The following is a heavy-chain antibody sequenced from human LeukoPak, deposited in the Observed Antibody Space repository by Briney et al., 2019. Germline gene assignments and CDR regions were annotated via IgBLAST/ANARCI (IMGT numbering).Heavy chain of an antibody. J-gene: IGHJ4*02. V-gene: IGHV4-34*01. D-gene: IGHD3-22*01. CDR2: INHSGST. CDR1: GGSFSGYY. Sequence: SETLSLTCAVYGGSFSGYYWSWIRQPPGKGLEWIGEINHSGSTNYNPSLKSRVTISVDTSKNQFSLNLTSVTAADTAVYYCARHWWDDSSHYWGQGTLVTVSS. CDR3: ARHWWDDSSHY.